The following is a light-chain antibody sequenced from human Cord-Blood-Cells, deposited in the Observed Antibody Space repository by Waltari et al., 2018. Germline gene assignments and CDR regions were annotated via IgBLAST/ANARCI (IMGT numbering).Light chain of an antibody. CDR2: DVS. Sequence: QSAQTQPRSVSGSPGQSVTISCPGTSSDVGGYNYVSWYQQHPGKAPKLMIYDVSKRPSGVPDRFSGSKSGNTASLTISGLQAEDEADYYCCSYAGSYVVFGGGTKLTVL. V-gene: IGLV2-11*01. J-gene: IGLJ2*01. CDR1: SSDVGGYNY. CDR3: CSYAGSYVV.